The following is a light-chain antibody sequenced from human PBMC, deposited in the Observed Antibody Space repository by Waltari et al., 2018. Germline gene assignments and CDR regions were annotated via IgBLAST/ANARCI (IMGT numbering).Light chain of an antibody. CDR1: QAINNH. V-gene: IGKV1-33*01. CDR2: DVS. Sequence: DIQMTQSPSSLSASVGGRGTITCQATQAINNHLNWHQQKPGKAPDLLIYDVSKLETGVPSMFGGSGSATDFRFTISSLQPEDIATYYCQQYDNLVTFGGGTRV. CDR3: QQYDNLVT. J-gene: IGKJ4*01.